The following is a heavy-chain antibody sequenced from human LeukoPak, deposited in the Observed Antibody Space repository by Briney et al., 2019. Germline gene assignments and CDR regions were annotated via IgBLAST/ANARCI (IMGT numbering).Heavy chain of an antibody. D-gene: IGHD3-22*01. Sequence: SETLSLTCTVSGYSISSGYYWGWIRQPPGKGLEWIGEINHGGSAYYNPSLKSRVTISVDTSKNQFSLKLSSVTAADTAVYYCARGRGDISGYYYVPLFIWGQGTLVTVSS. CDR2: INHGGSA. J-gene: IGHJ4*02. V-gene: IGHV4-38-2*02. CDR1: GYSISSGYY. CDR3: ARGRGDISGYYYVPLFI.